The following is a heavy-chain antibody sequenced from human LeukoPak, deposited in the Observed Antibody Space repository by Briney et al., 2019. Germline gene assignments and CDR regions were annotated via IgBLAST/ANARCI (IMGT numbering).Heavy chain of an antibody. V-gene: IGHV4-34*01. J-gene: IGHJ6*03. Sequence: SETLSLTCAVYGGSFSGYYWSWIRQPPGKGLEWIGEINHSGSTNYNPSLKSRVTISVDTSKNQFSLKLSSVTAADTAVYYCARVNDGDRYYYYYYMYVWGKGTTVTVSS. CDR3: ARVNDGDRYYYYYYMYV. D-gene: IGHD4-17*01. CDR2: INHSGST. CDR1: GGSFSGYY.